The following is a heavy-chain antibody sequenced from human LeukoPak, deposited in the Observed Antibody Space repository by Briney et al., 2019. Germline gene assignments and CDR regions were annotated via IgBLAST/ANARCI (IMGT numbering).Heavy chain of an antibody. CDR3: ARAPRLPYCSSTSCANWFDP. V-gene: IGHV3-30*02. D-gene: IGHD2-2*01. CDR2: TRYDGSTN. Sequence: GGSLRLSCAASGFTFSSYAMSWVRQAPGKGLEWVAFTRYDGSTNFYTDSVKGRFTISRDNSKNSLYLQMNSLRAEDTAVYYCARAPRLPYCSSTSCANWFDPWGQGTLVTVSS. CDR1: GFTFSSYA. J-gene: IGHJ5*02.